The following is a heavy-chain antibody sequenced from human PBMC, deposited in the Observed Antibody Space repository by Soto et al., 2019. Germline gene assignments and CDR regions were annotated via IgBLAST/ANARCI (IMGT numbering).Heavy chain of an antibody. CDR3: ARAAGATVYGMDV. CDR2: IYSGGST. Sequence: SETLSLTCTVSGGSITTYYWSWIRQPAGKGLEWIGRIYSGGSTNYNPSLRSRVTVSVDMSKNQFSLKLSSVTAADTAVYYCARAAGATVYGMDVWGQGTTVTVSS. V-gene: IGHV4-4*07. J-gene: IGHJ6*02. D-gene: IGHD1-26*01. CDR1: GGSITTYY.